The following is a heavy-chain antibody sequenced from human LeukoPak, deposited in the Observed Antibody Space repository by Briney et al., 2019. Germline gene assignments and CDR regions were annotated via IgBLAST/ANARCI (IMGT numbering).Heavy chain of an antibody. J-gene: IGHJ5*02. D-gene: IGHD3-10*01. Sequence: ASVKVSCKASGYTFTGYYMHWVRQAPGQGLEWMGWINPNGGGTNYAQKFQGRVTMTRDTSITTAYMELSRLTSDDTAVYYCARDSMIRGVPNWFDLWGQGTLVPVFS. CDR2: INPNGGGT. CDR1: GYTFTGYY. CDR3: ARDSMIRGVPNWFDL. V-gene: IGHV1-2*02.